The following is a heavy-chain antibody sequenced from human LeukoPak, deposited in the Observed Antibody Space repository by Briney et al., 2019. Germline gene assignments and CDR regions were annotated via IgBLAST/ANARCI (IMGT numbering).Heavy chain of an antibody. CDR1: GFTIGSYA. CDR3: VKDRYYDSSGYYRKPNNTCFDP. CDR2: ISGSGGST. J-gene: IGHJ5*02. Sequence: GGSLRLSCAASGFTIGSYAMSWVRQAPGKGLEWVSAISGSGGSTYYADTVKGRFTISRDNSKNTLYLQMSSLRAEDTAVYYCVKDRYYDSSGYYRKPNNTCFDPWGQGTLVTVSP. V-gene: IGHV3-23*01. D-gene: IGHD3-22*01.